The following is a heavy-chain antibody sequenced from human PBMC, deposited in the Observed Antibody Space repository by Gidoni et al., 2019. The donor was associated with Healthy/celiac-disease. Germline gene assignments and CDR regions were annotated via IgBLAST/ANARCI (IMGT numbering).Heavy chain of an antibody. CDR3: ARGRDYDFWSGYWAGDVYFDY. J-gene: IGHJ4*02. D-gene: IGHD3-3*01. Sequence: QVQLVQSGAEVKKPGASVKVSCKASGYTFTSYGISWVRQAPGQGLEWMGWISAYNGNTNYAQKLQGRVTMTTDTSTSTAYMELRSLRSDDTAVYYCARGRDYDFWSGYWAGDVYFDYWGQGTLVTVSS. CDR1: GYTFTSYG. V-gene: IGHV1-18*04. CDR2: ISAYNGNT.